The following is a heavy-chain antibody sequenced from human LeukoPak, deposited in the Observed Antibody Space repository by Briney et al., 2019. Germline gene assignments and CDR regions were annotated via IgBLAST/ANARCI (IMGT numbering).Heavy chain of an antibody. CDR3: ARDLDYFDSSGSHRRRNYFDY. J-gene: IGHJ4*02. V-gene: IGHV3-53*01. Sequence: GGSLRLSCAASGLTVSTNYMTWVRQAPGKGLEWVSIIHSDGSTYYADSVKGRFTISRDNYKNTLYLQMNSLRGEDTAMYYCARDLDYFDSSGSHRRRNYFDYWGQGALVTVSS. CDR1: GLTVSTNY. D-gene: IGHD3-22*01. CDR2: IHSDGST.